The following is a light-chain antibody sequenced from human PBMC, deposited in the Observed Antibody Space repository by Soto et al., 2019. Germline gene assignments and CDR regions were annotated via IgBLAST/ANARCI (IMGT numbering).Light chain of an antibody. Sequence: QSVLTQPASVSGSPGQSITISCTGTSSDVGGYNYVSWYQQHPGKAPKLMIYDVSNRPSGVSNRFSGSKSGNTASLTISGLQAEHEADYYCSSYTSSSTPFYVFGTGTKLTVL. CDR2: DVS. J-gene: IGLJ1*01. V-gene: IGLV2-14*01. CDR1: SSDVGGYNY. CDR3: SSYTSSSTPFYV.